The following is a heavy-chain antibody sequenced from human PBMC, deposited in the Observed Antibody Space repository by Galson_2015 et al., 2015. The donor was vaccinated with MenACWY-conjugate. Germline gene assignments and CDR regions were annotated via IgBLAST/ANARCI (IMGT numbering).Heavy chain of an antibody. CDR2: ICAGGISI. J-gene: IGHJ6*02. CDR1: GFAFSNYC. Sequence: SLRLSCAASGFAFSNYCMHWVRQAPGKGLECVSRICAGGISIMYGDPVRGRFTISRDDAENTLYLQMDGLRADDTAVYFCVRGSSGWRGMDIWGQGTTVTVSS. V-gene: IGHV3-74*03. CDR3: VRGSSGWRGMDI. D-gene: IGHD6-19*01.